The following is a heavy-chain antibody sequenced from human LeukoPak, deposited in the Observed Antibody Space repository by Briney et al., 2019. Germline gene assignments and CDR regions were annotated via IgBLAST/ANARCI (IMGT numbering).Heavy chain of an antibody. V-gene: IGHV1-8*01. J-gene: IGHJ4*02. D-gene: IGHD1-26*01. CDR3: ARVTGSIDY. Sequence: GASVNVSCTASGYTFTSYDINGVRQAPGQGLEWMGWMNPKIGNTGYAQKFRGRVTMTRDTSIRTAYMELSSMRSEDTAVYYCARVTGSIDYWGQGTLVTVSS. CDR1: GYTFTSYD. CDR2: MNPKIGNT.